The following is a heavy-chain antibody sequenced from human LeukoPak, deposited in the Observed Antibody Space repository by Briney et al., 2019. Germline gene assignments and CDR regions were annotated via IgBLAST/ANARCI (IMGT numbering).Heavy chain of an antibody. J-gene: IGHJ6*03. D-gene: IGHD3-10*01. Sequence: TSETLSLTCTVSGGSISSYYWSWIRQPPGKGLEWIGYIYYSWSTNYNPSLKSRVTISVDTSKNQFSLKLSSVTAADTAVYYCARGHYYGSGSYYYYYYMDVWGKGTTVTISS. CDR1: GGSISSYY. CDR3: ARGHYYGSGSYYYYYYMDV. CDR2: IYYSWST. V-gene: IGHV4-59*01.